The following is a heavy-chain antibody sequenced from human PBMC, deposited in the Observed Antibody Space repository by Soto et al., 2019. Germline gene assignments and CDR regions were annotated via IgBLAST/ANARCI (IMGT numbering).Heavy chain of an antibody. V-gene: IGHV4-61*01. J-gene: IGHJ6*02. CDR3: AREVVVAAAGTYYYYGMDV. Sequence: PSETLSLTCTVSGGSVSSGSYYWSWIRQPPGKGLEWIGYIYYSGSTNYNPSLKSRVTISVDTSKNQFSLKLSSVTAADTAVYYCAREVVVAAAGTYYYYGMDVWDQGTTVTVFS. CDR2: IYYSGST. CDR1: GGSVSSGSYY. D-gene: IGHD6-13*01.